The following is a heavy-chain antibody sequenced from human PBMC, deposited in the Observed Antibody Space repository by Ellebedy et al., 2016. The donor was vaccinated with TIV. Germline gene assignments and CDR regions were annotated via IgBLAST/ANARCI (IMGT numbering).Heavy chain of an antibody. D-gene: IGHD6-19*01. Sequence: AASVKVSCKASGGTFSRHVISWVRQAPGQGLEWMGRIIPILGIANYAQKFQGRVTITADKSTITAYMELSSLRSEDTAVYYCAREPSGVGWYDSSWFDRWGQGTLVTVSS. CDR3: AREPSGVGWYDSSWFDR. CDR2: IIPILGIA. V-gene: IGHV1-69*04. J-gene: IGHJ5*02. CDR1: GGTFSRHV.